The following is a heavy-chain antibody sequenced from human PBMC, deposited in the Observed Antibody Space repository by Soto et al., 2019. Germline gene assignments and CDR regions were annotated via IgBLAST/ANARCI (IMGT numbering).Heavy chain of an antibody. Sequence: SETLSLTSAVSGGSISRSNWWTWVRQPPGKGLEWIGEIYHRCTSNYNPSLKRRITISVDKSKNQCSLKLSSVTAEDTAVYYCASDRAVADTGDPDGNNWFDPWGQGTLVTVS. CDR1: GGSISRSNW. J-gene: IGHJ5*02. CDR3: ASDRAVADTGDPDGNNWFDP. D-gene: IGHD6-19*01. V-gene: IGHV4-4*02. CDR2: IYHRCTS.